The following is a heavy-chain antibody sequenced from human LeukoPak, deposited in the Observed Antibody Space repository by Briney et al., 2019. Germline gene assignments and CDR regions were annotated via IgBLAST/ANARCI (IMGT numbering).Heavy chain of an antibody. Sequence: GGSLSLSCAASGFPFKSYGMHWVRQAPGKGLEGGAFIRYDGSNKYYADSVKGRFTISRDNSKNTLYLQMNSLRAEDTAVYYCAKDGRSYSSSWRYYYYYMDVWGKGTTVTISS. V-gene: IGHV3-30*02. CDR1: GFPFKSYG. D-gene: IGHD6-13*01. CDR2: IRYDGSNK. J-gene: IGHJ6*03. CDR3: AKDGRSYSSSWRYYYYYMDV.